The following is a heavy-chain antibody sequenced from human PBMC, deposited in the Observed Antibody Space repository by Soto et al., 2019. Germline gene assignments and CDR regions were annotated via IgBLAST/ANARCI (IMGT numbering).Heavy chain of an antibody. J-gene: IGHJ5*02. CDR3: ALQVTMVRGVIPVGWFDP. Sequence: QVLLVQSGAEVKKPGSSVKVSCKASGGTFSSYAISWVRQAPGQGLEWMGGIIPIFGTANYAQKFQGRVTITADKATSTAYRELSSLRSEDTAVYYCALQVTMVRGVIPVGWFDPWGQGTLVTVSS. CDR1: GGTFSSYA. V-gene: IGHV1-69*06. D-gene: IGHD3-10*01. CDR2: IIPIFGTA.